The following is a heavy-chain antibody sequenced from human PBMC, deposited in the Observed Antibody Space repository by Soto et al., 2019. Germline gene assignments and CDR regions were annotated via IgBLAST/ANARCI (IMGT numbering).Heavy chain of an antibody. CDR2: MNAKSGDT. CDR3: ARCNPFNYAGFYV. Sequence: QAHLEQSGAEVKRPGASVKVSCKASGYTFSDFDINWLRQASGQGPEWMGWMNAKSGDTFFAQRFQGKFNMTLDTSLSTAYMEVGSLTSDDTAMYYCARCNPFNYAGFYVWGQGTTVAVSS. CDR1: GYTFSDFD. V-gene: IGHV1-8*01. J-gene: IGHJ6*02. D-gene: IGHD3-16*01.